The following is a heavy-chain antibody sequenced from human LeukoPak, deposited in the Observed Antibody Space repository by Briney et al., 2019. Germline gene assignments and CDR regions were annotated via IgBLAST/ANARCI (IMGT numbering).Heavy chain of an antibody. V-gene: IGHV3-21*01. Sequence: PGGSLRLSRAASGFTFSGYSMNWVRQAPGKGLEWVSSISRRSRHLYYAGSVKGRFTISRDNAKNSLYLQMNNLRAEDMAVYYCVRDLMGAGGTTAYFHHWGQGTLVTVSS. CDR2: ISRRSRHL. D-gene: IGHD1-1*01. J-gene: IGHJ1*01. CDR1: GFTFSGYS. CDR3: VRDLMGAGGTTAYFHH.